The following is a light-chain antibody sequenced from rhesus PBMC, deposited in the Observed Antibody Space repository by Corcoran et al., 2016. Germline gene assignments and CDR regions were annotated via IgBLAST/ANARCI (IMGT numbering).Light chain of an antibody. CDR2: KAS. V-gene: IGKV1-22*01. CDR1: QSISSW. CDR3: LQYNSSPPT. J-gene: IGKJ1*01. Sequence: DIKMTQSPSSLSASLGDTVTITCRASQSISSWLDWYQQKPGKAPKLLINKASCLQSGVPSRFSGSGSGTDFTLTISNLQPEDFATYYCLQYNSSPPTFGQGTRVEIK.